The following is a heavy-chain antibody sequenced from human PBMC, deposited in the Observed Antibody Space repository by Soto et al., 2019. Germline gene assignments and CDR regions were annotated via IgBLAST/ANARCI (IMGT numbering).Heavy chain of an antibody. D-gene: IGHD2-15*01. CDR3: ARQGPGSY. Sequence: GESLKMSCNGSGYIFSTYWIGWGGQIPRKGLEGMGLIFPGDSETTYSPSFQGHVSISADTSTSTAYLQWNSLKTSDSAIYYCARQGPGSYWGQGTQVTVSS. CDR2: IFPGDSET. V-gene: IGHV5-51*01. CDR1: GYIFSTYW. J-gene: IGHJ4*02.